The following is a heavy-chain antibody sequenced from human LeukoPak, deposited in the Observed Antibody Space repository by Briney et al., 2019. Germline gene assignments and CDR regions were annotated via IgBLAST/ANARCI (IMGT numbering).Heavy chain of an antibody. J-gene: IGHJ6*02. D-gene: IGHD6-13*01. V-gene: IGHV3-21*01. CDR2: ISRSSSYI. Sequence: GGSLRLSCAASGFTFSSYSMNWVRQAPGKGLEWVSSISRSSSYIYYTDSVKGRFTISRDNAKNSLYLQMNSLRAEDTAVYYCAREGSSWYEDYYYGMDVWGQGTTVTVSS. CDR1: GFTFSSYS. CDR3: AREGSSWYEDYYYGMDV.